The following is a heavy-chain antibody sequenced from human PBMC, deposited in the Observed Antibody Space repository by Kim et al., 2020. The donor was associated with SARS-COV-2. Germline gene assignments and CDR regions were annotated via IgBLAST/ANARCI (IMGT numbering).Heavy chain of an antibody. V-gene: IGHV1-46*01. D-gene: IGHD1-26*01. Sequence: ASVKVSCKASGYTFTSYWIHWVRQAPGQGPEWMGMINPSSAETRYARTFQGRLTTTSDTSTGTASMELSSLTSEDTAVYYCARAWDQNFDFWGQGTLVTVSS. CDR1: GYTFTSYW. CDR3: ARAWDQNFDF. J-gene: IGHJ4*02. CDR2: INPSSAET.